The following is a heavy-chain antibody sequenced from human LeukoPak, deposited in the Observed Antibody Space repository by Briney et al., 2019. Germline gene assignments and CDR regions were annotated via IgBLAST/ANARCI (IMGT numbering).Heavy chain of an antibody. CDR1: GITFSRYA. D-gene: IGHD6-19*01. V-gene: IGHV3-23*01. Sequence: GALRLSLAASGITFSRYAMGWVRQAPGKGLEWVSAISCSGGSTYYADSVKGRFTISRDNSKNTLYLQMNSLRAEDTAVYYCAKDREAVAGHLLVDAFDIWGQGTMVTVSS. CDR3: AKDREAVAGHLLVDAFDI. CDR2: ISCSGGST. J-gene: IGHJ3*02.